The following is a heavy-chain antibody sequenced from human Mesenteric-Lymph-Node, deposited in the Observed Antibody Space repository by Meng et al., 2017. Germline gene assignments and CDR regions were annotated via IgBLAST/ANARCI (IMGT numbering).Heavy chain of an antibody. CDR1: GGSISTYY. D-gene: IGHD3-16*02. V-gene: IGHV4-59*08. Sequence: VPLQGSGPGLVKPSQTLSLTCAVSGGSISTYYWSWIRQPPGKGLEWIGNNYYSGSTNYNPSLASRVTISVDSSKNQFSLKLSSVTAADTAVYYCARHQNGGTYPLDYWGQGTLVTVSS. J-gene: IGHJ4*02. CDR2: NYYSGST. CDR3: ARHQNGGTYPLDY.